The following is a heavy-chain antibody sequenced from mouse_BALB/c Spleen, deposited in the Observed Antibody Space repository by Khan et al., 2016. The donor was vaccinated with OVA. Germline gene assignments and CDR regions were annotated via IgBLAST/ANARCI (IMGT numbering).Heavy chain of an antibody. V-gene: IGHV8-12*01. CDR3: ARRPRGVFSDYRFAY. CDR2: IYWDDDK. D-gene: IGHD2-4*01. Sequence: QVTLKESGPGILQPSQTLSLTCSFSGFSLSASGVGVSWIRQPSGKGLEWLAHIYWDDDKRYNSSLRSRLTTPKDASRNQVFLKTTSVDPADTATYYCARRPRGVFSDYRFAYWGQGTLVTVSA. J-gene: IGHJ3*01. CDR1: GFSLSASGVG.